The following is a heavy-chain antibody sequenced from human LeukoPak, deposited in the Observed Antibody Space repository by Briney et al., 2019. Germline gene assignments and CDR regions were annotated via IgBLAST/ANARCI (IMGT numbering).Heavy chain of an antibody. J-gene: IGHJ4*02. CDR2: ISGSGGST. CDR1: GFTFSSSA. V-gene: IGHV3-23*01. Sequence: PGGSLRLFCAASGFTFSSSAMSWVRQAPGKGLESVSAISGSGGSTYYAVSVKGRYTISRDNSKNTLYLQMNSARDDYTKVYYCAKDRRVEAHNWGQGTLVTVSS. CDR3: AKDRRVEAHN. D-gene: IGHD6-6*01.